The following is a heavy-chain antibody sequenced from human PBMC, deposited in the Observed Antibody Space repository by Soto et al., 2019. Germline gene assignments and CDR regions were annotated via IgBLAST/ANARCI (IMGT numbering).Heavy chain of an antibody. J-gene: IGHJ6*02. CDR3: ARDWGSDILTGYYPLTGHYYYGMDV. CDR1: GGSISSSSYY. Sequence: SETLSLTCTVSGGSISSSSYYWGWIRQPPGKGLEWIGSIYYSGSTNYNPSLKSRVTISVDTSKNQFSLKLSSVTAADTAVYYCARDWGSDILTGYYPLTGHYYYGMDVWGQGTTVTVSS. CDR2: IYYSGST. V-gene: IGHV4-39*07. D-gene: IGHD3-9*01.